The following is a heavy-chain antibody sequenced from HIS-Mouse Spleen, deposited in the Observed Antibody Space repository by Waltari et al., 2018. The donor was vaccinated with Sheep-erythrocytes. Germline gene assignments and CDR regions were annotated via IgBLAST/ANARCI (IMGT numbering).Heavy chain of an antibody. J-gene: IGHJ5*02. CDR3: ARALIITMVRGVTSNWFDP. Sequence: QVQLQESGPGLVKPSQTLSLTCTVSGGSISSGGYYWSWIRQHPGKGLEWIGYIYYSGSTSYNPSLKSRVTISVDTSTNQFSLKLSSVTAADTAVYYCARALIITMVRGVTSNWFDPWGQGTLVTVSS. D-gene: IGHD3-10*01. V-gene: IGHV4-31*03. CDR1: GGSISSGGYY. CDR2: IYYSGST.